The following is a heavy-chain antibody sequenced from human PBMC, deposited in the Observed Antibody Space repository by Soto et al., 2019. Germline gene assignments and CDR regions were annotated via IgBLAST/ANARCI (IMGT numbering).Heavy chain of an antibody. CDR2: INHSGST. Sequence: SETLSLTCAVYGGSFSGYYWSWIRQPPGKGLEWIGEINHSGSTNYNPSLKSRVTISVDTSKNQFSLKLSSVTAADTAVYYCARGGLSSQRIIDYWGQGTLVTVSS. CDR3: ARGGLSSQRIIDY. CDR1: GGSFSGYY. V-gene: IGHV4-34*01. D-gene: IGHD2-15*01. J-gene: IGHJ4*02.